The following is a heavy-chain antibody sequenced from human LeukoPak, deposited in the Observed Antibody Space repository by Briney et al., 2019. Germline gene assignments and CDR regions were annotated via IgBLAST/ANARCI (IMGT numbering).Heavy chain of an antibody. CDR3: AKVGGYSYSGFYFDY. D-gene: IGHD5-18*01. CDR2: ISSSSSYI. J-gene: IGHJ4*02. V-gene: IGHV3-21*01. CDR1: GFTFDDYG. Sequence: GGSLRLSCAVSGFTFDDYGMNWVRQAPAKGLEWVSSISSSSSYIYYADSVKGRFTISRDNAKNSLYLQMNSLRAEDTAVGYCAKVGGYSYSGFYFDYWGQETLVTVSS.